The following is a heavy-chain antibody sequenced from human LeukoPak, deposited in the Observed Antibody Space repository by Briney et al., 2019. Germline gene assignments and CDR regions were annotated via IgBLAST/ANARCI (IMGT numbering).Heavy chain of an antibody. CDR1: GFTFDDYA. D-gene: IGHD4-17*01. CDR3: AKEAPYGYGMDV. CDR2: ISWNSGSI. V-gene: IGHV3-9*01. J-gene: IGHJ6*02. Sequence: PGRSLRLSCAASGFTFDDYAMHWVRQAPGKGLEWVSGISWNSGSIGYADSVKGRFTISRDNAKNSLYLQMNSLRAEDTALYYRAKEAPYGYGMDVWGQGTTVTVSS.